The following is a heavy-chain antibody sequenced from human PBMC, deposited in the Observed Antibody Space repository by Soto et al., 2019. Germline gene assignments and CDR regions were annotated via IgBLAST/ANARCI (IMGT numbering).Heavy chain of an antibody. CDR1: GFTFSSYA. V-gene: IGHV3-23*01. D-gene: IGHD5-18*01. CDR3: AKGGGYSYGYLPF. J-gene: IGHJ1*01. CDR2: ISGSAENT. Sequence: EVQLWESGGGLVQPGGSLRLSCAASGFTFSSYAMSWVRQSPGKGPEWVSLISGSAENTYYADSVKGRFTISRDSYKNTVYLQMNSLRADDTAVYYCAKGGGYSYGYLPFWGQGVPVTVSS.